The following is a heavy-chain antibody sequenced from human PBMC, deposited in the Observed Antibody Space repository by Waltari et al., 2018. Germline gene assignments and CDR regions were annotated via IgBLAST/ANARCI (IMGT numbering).Heavy chain of an antibody. CDR2: IYTSGST. Sequence: QVQLQESGPGLVKPSETLSLTCTVSGGSISSYYWSWIRQPAGEGLEWIGRIYTSGSTNYNPSLKSRVTMSVDTSKNQFSLKLSSVTAADTAVYCCARDQVAVAGYYYYYYMDVWGKGTTVTVSS. CDR3: ARDQVAVAGYYYYYYMDV. D-gene: IGHD6-19*01. V-gene: IGHV4-4*07. CDR1: GGSISSYY. J-gene: IGHJ6*03.